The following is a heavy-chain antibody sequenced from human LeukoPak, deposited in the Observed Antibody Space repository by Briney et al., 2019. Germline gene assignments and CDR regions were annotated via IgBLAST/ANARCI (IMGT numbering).Heavy chain of an antibody. CDR1: RFTFSRYW. D-gene: IGHD3-3*01. CDR2: ISSSSSYI. Sequence: GGSLRLSCVVSRFTFSRYWMARVRQAPGKGLEWVSSISSSSSYIYYADSVKGRFTISRDNAKNSLYLQMNSLRAEDTAVYYCAREPYYDFWSGYYIHWGQGTLVTVSS. CDR3: AREPYYDFWSGYYIH. V-gene: IGHV3-21*01. J-gene: IGHJ4*02.